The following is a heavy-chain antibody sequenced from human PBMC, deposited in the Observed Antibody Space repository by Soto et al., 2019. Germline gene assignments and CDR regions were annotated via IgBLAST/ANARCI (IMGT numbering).Heavy chain of an antibody. CDR1: GGTLSSYA. CDR2: IIPIFGTA. Sequence: SVQVSCKASGGTLSSYAISWVRQAPGHGLEWMGGIIPIFGTANYAQKLQGRVTITADESTSTAYMELRRLRSEDTAVYYCAREGRGYRYGQALAFDYWGQGTLVTVSS. CDR3: AREGRGYRYGQALAFDY. D-gene: IGHD5-18*01. V-gene: IGHV1-69*13. J-gene: IGHJ4*02.